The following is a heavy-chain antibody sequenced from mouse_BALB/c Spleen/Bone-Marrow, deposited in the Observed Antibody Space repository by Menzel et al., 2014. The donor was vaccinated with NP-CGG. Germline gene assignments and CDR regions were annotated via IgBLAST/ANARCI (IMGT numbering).Heavy chain of an antibody. CDR3: TRSRYGDY. Sequence: VQLQQSGPELVEPGASVKISCKTSGYTFTDYTIHWVKQSHGKSLEWIGHINPNIGGTTYNQKFKGKATLTLDKSSTTAYMELRSLTSEDSAVYYCTRSRYGDYWGQGTTLTVSS. V-gene: IGHV1-18*01. D-gene: IGHD2-14*01. CDR2: INPNIGGT. J-gene: IGHJ2*01. CDR1: GYTFTDYT.